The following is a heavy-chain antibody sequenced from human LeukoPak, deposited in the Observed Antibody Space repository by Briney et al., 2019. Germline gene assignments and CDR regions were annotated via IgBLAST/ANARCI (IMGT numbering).Heavy chain of an antibody. J-gene: IGHJ4*02. CDR1: GFTFSSYE. V-gene: IGHV3-48*03. Sequence: GGSLRLSCEASGFTFSSYEMNWVRQAPGKGLEWVSYISSSDNTIYYADSVKGRFTISRDNAKNSLYLQMNSLRAEDTAVYYCAKTMVRGVIIPFDSWGQGTLVTVSS. D-gene: IGHD3-10*01. CDR3: AKTMVRGVIIPFDS. CDR2: ISSSDNTI.